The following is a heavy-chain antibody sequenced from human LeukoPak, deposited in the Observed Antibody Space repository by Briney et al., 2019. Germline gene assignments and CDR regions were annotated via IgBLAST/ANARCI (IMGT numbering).Heavy chain of an antibody. J-gene: IGHJ6*02. Sequence: ASVEVSCKTSGYTFTGYYMHWVRQAPGQGLEWMGWINPNSGGTNYAQKFQGRVTMTRDTSISTAYMELSRLRSDDTAVYYCARDRGHIVVVTANYYYYGMGVWGQGTTVTVSS. D-gene: IGHD2-21*02. V-gene: IGHV1-2*02. CDR2: INPNSGGT. CDR3: ARDRGHIVVVTANYYYYGMGV. CDR1: GYTFTGYY.